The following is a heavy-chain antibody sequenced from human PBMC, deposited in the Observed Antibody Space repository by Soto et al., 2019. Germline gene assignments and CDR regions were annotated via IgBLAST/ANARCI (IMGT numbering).Heavy chain of an antibody. J-gene: IGHJ3*02. CDR3: AKVFDYYDSSGYYSVWAFDI. CDR2: ISGSGGST. D-gene: IGHD3-22*01. V-gene: IGHV3-23*01. Sequence: GSLRLSCAASGFAFSSYAMSWVRQAPGKGLEWVSAISGSGGSTYYADSVKGRFTISRDNSKNTLYLQMNSLRAEDTAVYYCAKVFDYYDSSGYYSVWAFDIWGQGTMVTVSS. CDR1: GFAFSSYA.